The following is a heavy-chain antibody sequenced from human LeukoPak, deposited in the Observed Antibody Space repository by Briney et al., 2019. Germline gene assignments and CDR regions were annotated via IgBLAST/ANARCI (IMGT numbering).Heavy chain of an antibody. CDR1: GFTFRSYA. D-gene: IGHD4-11*01. J-gene: IGHJ3*02. Sequence: GGSLRLSCAASGFTFRSYAMSWVRQAPGKGLEWVSSISGGGGTSGRTYYADSVKGRFTISRDNSRNTVYLQMNSLRAEDTAIYYCARDCHDYSGDAFDIWGQGTMVTVSS. CDR3: ARDCHDYSGDAFDI. CDR2: ISGGGGTSGRT. V-gene: IGHV3-23*01.